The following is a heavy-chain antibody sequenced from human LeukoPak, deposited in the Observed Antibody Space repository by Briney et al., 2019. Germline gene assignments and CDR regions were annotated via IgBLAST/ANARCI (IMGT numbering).Heavy chain of an antibody. Sequence: PSETLSLTCTVSGDSIRSYYWSWVRQPPGKGLDWVGNIQISGSPNYNPSLKSRVTISVDTSKNQFSLKLSSVTAADTAVYYCARGQSDSSGWYSGWFDPWGQGTLVTVSS. J-gene: IGHJ5*02. CDR2: IQISGSP. CDR1: GDSIRSYY. CDR3: ARGQSDSSGWYSGWFDP. D-gene: IGHD6-19*01. V-gene: IGHV4-4*09.